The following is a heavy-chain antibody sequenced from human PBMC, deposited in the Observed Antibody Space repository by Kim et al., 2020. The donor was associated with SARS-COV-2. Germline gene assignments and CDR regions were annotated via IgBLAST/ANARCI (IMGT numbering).Heavy chain of an antibody. CDR1: GYTFTSYA. D-gene: IGHD2-15*01. J-gene: IGHJ4*02. CDR3: ARDNRDITNDY. CDR2: INSNTGNP. Sequence: ASVKVSCKASGYTFTSYAMNWVRQPPGQGLEWMGRINSNTGNPTYAQGFTGRFVFSLDTPVSTAYLQISRLQAEDTAVYYCARDNRDITNDYWGQGTLVTVSS. V-gene: IGHV7-4-1*02.